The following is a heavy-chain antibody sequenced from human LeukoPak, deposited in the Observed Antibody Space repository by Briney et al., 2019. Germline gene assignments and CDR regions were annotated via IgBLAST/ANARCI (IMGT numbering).Heavy chain of an antibody. CDR3: ARRLDYYDISGYHTLDY. Sequence: ASVKVSCKASGYTFTSHGISWVRQAPGQGLEWMGWISTYNGNTNYAQKLQGRVSMTTDTSTSTAYMDLRSLRSDDTAVYYCARRLDYYDISGYHTLDYWGQGTLVTVSS. J-gene: IGHJ4*02. V-gene: IGHV1-18*01. D-gene: IGHD3-22*01. CDR1: GYTFTSHG. CDR2: ISTYNGNT.